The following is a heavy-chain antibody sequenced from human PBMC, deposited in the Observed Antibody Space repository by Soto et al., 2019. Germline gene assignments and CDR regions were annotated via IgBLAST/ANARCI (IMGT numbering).Heavy chain of an antibody. D-gene: IGHD3-3*01. Sequence: GASVKVSCKASGYRFTSYYMHWVRQAPGQGLEWMGIINPSGGSTSYAQKFQGRVTMTRDTSTSTVYMELSSLRSEDTAVYYCARETIFGVVIALPYYYYGMDVWGQGTTVTVSS. V-gene: IGHV1-46*01. CDR3: ARETIFGVVIALPYYYYGMDV. J-gene: IGHJ6*02. CDR2: INPSGGST. CDR1: GYRFTSYY.